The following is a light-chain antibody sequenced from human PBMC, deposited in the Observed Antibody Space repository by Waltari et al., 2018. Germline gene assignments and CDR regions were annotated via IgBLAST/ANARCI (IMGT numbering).Light chain of an antibody. CDR3: SSYAGSNLWV. Sequence: QSALTQPPSASGSPGQSVTISCTGTGSDVGGYDYVSWYQQHPNKAPKLIIYEVTKRPSWVPDRFSGSKSGNTASLTVSGLQAEDESDYYCSSYAGSNLWVFGGGTKLTVL. CDR1: GSDVGGYDY. J-gene: IGLJ3*02. V-gene: IGLV2-8*01. CDR2: EVT.